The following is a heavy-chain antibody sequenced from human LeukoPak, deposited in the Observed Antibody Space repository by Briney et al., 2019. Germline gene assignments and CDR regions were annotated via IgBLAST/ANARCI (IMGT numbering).Heavy chain of an antibody. D-gene: IGHD2-21*02. CDR1: GYTFTCYY. V-gene: IGHV1-2*02. J-gene: IGHJ4*02. CDR2: INPNSGGT. CDR3: TRDHYHKIHSVMVTAPDY. Sequence: ASVKVSCKASGYTFTCYYMHWVRQAPGQGLEWMGWINPNSGGTNYAQKFQGRVTMTRDTSISTAYMELSRLRSDDTAVYYCTRDHYHKIHSVMVTAPDYWGQGTLVIVSS.